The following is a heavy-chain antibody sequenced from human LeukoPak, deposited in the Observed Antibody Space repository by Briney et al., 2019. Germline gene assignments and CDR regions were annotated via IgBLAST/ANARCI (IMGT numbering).Heavy chain of an antibody. D-gene: IGHD3-3*01. V-gene: IGHV3-48*01. CDR1: GFTFSTYS. J-gene: IGHJ4*02. Sequence: GGSLRLSCAASGFTFSTYSMNWVRQAPGKGLEWVSYISSSSSTIYYADSVKGRFTISRDNSKNTLYLQMNSLRAEDTAVYYCAKITYYDFWSGYLGCYFDYWGQGTLVTVSS. CDR2: ISSSSSTI. CDR3: AKITYYDFWSGYLGCYFDY.